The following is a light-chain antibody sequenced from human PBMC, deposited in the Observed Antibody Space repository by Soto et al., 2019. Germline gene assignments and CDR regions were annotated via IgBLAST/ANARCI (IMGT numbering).Light chain of an antibody. J-gene: IGKJ1*01. Sequence: DIPMTQSPSTLSASVGDRVTITCRASQSISSWLAWYQPKPGKAPKLLIYDAASLESGLPSSFSGSGSGTEFTFTITSLQPDESETYYCNYRTFGQGTKVEIK. CDR2: DAA. V-gene: IGKV1-5*01. CDR1: QSISSW. CDR3: NYRT.